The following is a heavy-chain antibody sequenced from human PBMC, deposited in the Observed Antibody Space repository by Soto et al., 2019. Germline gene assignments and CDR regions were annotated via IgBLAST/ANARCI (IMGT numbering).Heavy chain of an antibody. CDR3: ARDGEGTVTTSGFFDL. CDR1: GFTFTSSA. CDR2: IVVGSGNT. J-gene: IGHJ2*01. Sequence: SVKVSCKASGFTFTSSAVQWVRQARGQRLEWIGWIVVGSGNTNYAQKFQERVTITRDMSTSTAYMELSRLRSDDTAVYYCARDGEGTVTTSGFFDLWGRGTLVTVSS. V-gene: IGHV1-58*01. D-gene: IGHD4-17*01.